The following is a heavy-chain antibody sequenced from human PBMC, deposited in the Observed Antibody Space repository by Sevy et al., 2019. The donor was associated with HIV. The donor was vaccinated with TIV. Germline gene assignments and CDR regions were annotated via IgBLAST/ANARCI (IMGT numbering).Heavy chain of an antibody. Sequence: GGSLRLSCAASGFTFSSYAMSWVRQAPGKGLEWVSAISGSGGSTYYADSVKGRFIISRDNSKNTLYLQMNSLRAEDTAVYYCAKDHRGRAIVVVPAAMFYWGQGTLVTVSS. V-gene: IGHV3-23*01. D-gene: IGHD2-2*01. J-gene: IGHJ4*02. CDR3: AKDHRGRAIVVVPAAMFY. CDR1: GFTFSSYA. CDR2: ISGSGGST.